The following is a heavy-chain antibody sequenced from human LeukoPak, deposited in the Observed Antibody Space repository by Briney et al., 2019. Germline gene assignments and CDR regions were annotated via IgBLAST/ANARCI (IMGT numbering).Heavy chain of an antibody. V-gene: IGHV3-23*01. CDR1: GGSISSYY. CDR2: ISGSGGST. CDR3: AKGRTYSSSYYFDY. D-gene: IGHD6-6*01. J-gene: IGHJ4*02. Sequence: PSETLSLTCTVSGGSISSYYWSWVRQAPGKGLEWVSAISGSGGSTYYADSVKGRFTISRDNSKNTLYLQMNSLRAEDTAVYYCAKGRTYSSSYYFDYWGQGTLVTVSS.